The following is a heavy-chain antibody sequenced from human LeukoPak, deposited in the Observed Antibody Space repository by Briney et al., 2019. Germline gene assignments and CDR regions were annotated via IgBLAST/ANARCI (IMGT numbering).Heavy chain of an antibody. Sequence: PGGSLRLSCAASGFTFSSYNMHWVRQAPGKGLEWVSYISATSTTIYYADSVKGRFTISRDNAKNSLFLQMNSLRAEDTAVYYCARNYDFWNGYYFDYWGQGTLVTVSS. CDR2: ISATSTTI. CDR3: ARNYDFWNGYYFDY. D-gene: IGHD3-3*01. CDR1: GFTFSSYN. J-gene: IGHJ4*02. V-gene: IGHV3-48*01.